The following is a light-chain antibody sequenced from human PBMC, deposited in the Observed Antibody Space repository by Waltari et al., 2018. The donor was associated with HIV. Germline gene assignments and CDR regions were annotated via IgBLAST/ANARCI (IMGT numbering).Light chain of an antibody. Sequence: DIQMTQSPSTLSASVGDRVTITCRASQRISSWLAWYQQKPGKAPNLLIYKASRLESGVPARFSGSGSETEFTLTISSLQAHDFATYYCQQYYLYPITFGHGTRLEIK. J-gene: IGKJ5*01. CDR3: QQYYLYPIT. CDR1: QRISSW. V-gene: IGKV1-5*03. CDR2: KAS.